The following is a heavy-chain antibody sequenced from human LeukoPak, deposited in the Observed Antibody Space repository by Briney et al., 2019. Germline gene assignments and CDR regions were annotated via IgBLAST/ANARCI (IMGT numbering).Heavy chain of an antibody. J-gene: IGHJ4*02. CDR3: ARRAYCGGDCYLDY. V-gene: IGHV5-51*01. CDR1: GYNFSSYW. Sequence: GAALQISSKGSGYNFSSYWIGWVRQVPGKGLEWMGMIYPGDSDTRYSPSFQGQVTISADKSISTAYLQWSSLKASDTAMYYCARRAYCGGDCYLDYWGQGTLVTVSS. D-gene: IGHD2-21*02. CDR2: IYPGDSDT.